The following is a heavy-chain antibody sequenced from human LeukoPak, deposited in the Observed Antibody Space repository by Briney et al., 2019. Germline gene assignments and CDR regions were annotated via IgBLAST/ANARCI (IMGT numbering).Heavy chain of an antibody. V-gene: IGHV3-11*06. J-gene: IGHJ4*02. CDR1: GFTFSDYY. CDR3: ARGHYDVLASSYKWTPDY. Sequence: GGSLRLSCAASGFTFSDYYMSWIRQAPGKGLEWVSSINSGGDYKYYADSVKGRFTTSRDNAKNSLSLQLSSLRVEDTAIYYCARGHYDVLASSYKWTPDYWGQGTLVTVSS. D-gene: IGHD3-9*01. CDR2: INSGGDYK.